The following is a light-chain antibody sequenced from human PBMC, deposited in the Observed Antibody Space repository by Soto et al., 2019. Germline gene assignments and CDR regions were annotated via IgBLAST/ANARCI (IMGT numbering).Light chain of an antibody. CDR2: GAS. CDR1: QSVSSSY. Sequence: EIVLTHSPGTLSLSPGERATLSCRASQSVSSSYLAWYQQKPGQAPRLLIYGASSRATGIPDRFSGSGSGTDFTLTISKLEPADFAVYYFQQYGSSPSPFGQETKVEIK. CDR3: QQYGSSPSP. V-gene: IGKV3-20*01. J-gene: IGKJ1*01.